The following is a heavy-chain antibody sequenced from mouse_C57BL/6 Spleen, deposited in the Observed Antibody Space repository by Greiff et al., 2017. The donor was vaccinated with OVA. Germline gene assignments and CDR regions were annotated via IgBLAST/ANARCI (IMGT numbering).Heavy chain of an antibody. J-gene: IGHJ2*01. CDR3: AREGVLYYFDY. Sequence: VQLQQSGAELVKPGASVKLSCKASGYTFTSYWMHWVKQRPGQGLEWIGMIHPNSGSTNYNEKFKSKATLTVDKSSSTAYMQLSSLTSEDSAVYYCAREGVLYYFDYWGQGTTLTVSS. CDR1: GYTFTSYW. CDR2: IHPNSGST. D-gene: IGHD5-1*01. V-gene: IGHV1-64*01.